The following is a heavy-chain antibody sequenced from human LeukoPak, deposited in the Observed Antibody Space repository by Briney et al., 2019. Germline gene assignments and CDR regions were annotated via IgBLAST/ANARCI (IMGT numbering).Heavy chain of an antibody. CDR2: ISSGGSTI. V-gene: IGHV3-48*03. J-gene: IGHJ4*02. Sequence: PGGSLRLSCAASGFTFSSYEMKWVRQAPGKGLQWLSYISSGGSTIYYADSVKGRFTVSRDNAKTSLYLHMSSLRAEDTAVYYCARVKRDTAMVFDFWGEGTLVTVSS. CDR1: GFTFSSYE. D-gene: IGHD5-18*01. CDR3: ARVKRDTAMVFDF.